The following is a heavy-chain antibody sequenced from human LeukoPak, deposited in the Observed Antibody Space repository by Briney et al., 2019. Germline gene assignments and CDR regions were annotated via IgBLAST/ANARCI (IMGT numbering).Heavy chain of an antibody. CDR1: GFSVRSNY. J-gene: IGHJ3*02. V-gene: IGHV3-53*04. D-gene: IGHD3-10*01. CDR3: AREVSELAAFDI. Sequence: PGGSLRLSCAVSGFSVRSNYMTWVRQAPGKGLEWVSVIYSGGSTHYADSVKGRFTISRHNSNNTLYLQMNSLRAEDAAVYYCAREVSELAAFDIWGQGTMVTVSS. CDR2: IYSGGST.